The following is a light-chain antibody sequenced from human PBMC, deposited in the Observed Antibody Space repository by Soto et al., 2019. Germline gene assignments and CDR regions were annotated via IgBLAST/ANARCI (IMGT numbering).Light chain of an antibody. J-gene: IGKJ4*01. CDR1: QSISSW. V-gene: IGKV1-5*03. CDR3: QQYSSYPLT. CDR2: KAS. Sequence: DIQMTQSPSTLSASVGDRVTITCRASQSISSWLAWYQLKPGKAPNLLIYKASSLESGVPSRFSGSGSGTEFTLTISSLQPDDVATYYCQQYSSYPLTFGGGTKVEIK.